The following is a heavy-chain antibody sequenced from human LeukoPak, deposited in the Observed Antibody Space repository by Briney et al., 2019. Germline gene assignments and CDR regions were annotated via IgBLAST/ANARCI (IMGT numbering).Heavy chain of an antibody. V-gene: IGHV4-39*01. D-gene: IGHD2-2*02. Sequence: TTSETLSLTCTVSGGSISSSSYYWGWLRQPPGKGLEWIGSIYYSGSTYYNPSLKSRVTISVDTSKNQFSLKLSSVTAADTAVYYCARHGGCSSTSCYTRFDPWGQGTLVTVSS. CDR2: IYYSGST. J-gene: IGHJ5*02. CDR3: ARHGGCSSTSCYTRFDP. CDR1: GGSISSSSYY.